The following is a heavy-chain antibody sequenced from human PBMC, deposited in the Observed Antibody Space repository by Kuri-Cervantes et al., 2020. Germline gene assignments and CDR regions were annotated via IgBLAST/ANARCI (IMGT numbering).Heavy chain of an antibody. CDR3: ARDCRSTVTTILNWFDP. CDR2: ITPFNGNT. CDR1: GYTFTYRY. J-gene: IGHJ5*02. Sequence: SVKVSCKASGYTFTYRYLHWVQQAPGQALEWMGWITPFNGNTNYAQKFQDRVTITADKSTSTAYMELNNLRAEDTAVYYCARDCRSTVTTILNWFDPWGQGTLVTVSS. D-gene: IGHD4-17*01. V-gene: IGHV1-45*02.